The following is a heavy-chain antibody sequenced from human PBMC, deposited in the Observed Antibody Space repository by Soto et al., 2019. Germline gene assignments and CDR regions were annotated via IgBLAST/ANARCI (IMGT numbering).Heavy chain of an antibody. CDR1: GYTFINHG. V-gene: IGHV1-18*01. Sequence: ASVKVSCKASGYTFINHGLSWVRQAPGQGLEWMGWISSYNGYTKFAQKIQGRVTMTRDTSTSTAYMELWSLRSDDTAVYYCAREGYCTSTTCDTEKFFDFYGMDVWGQGTTVTVSS. CDR3: AREGYCTSTTCDTEKFFDFYGMDV. D-gene: IGHD2-2*01. CDR2: ISSYNGYT. J-gene: IGHJ6*02.